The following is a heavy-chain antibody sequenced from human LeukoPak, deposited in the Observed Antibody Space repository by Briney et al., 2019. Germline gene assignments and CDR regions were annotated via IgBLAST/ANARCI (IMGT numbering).Heavy chain of an antibody. J-gene: IGHJ5*02. CDR1: GFTFSSYG. D-gene: IGHD3-9*01. CDR3: AKDYYDILTGYYGAGGFDP. Sequence: GRSLRLSCAASGFTFSSYGMHWVRQAPGKGLKWVAVISYDGSNKYYADSVKGRFTISRDNSKNTLYLQMNSLRAEDTAVYYCAKDYYDILTGYYGAGGFDPWGQGTLVTVSS. V-gene: IGHV3-30*18. CDR2: ISYDGSNK.